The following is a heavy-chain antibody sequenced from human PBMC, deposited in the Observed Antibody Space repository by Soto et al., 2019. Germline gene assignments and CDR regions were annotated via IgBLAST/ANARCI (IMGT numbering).Heavy chain of an antibody. CDR3: ARGMDGMDV. V-gene: IGHV3-53*02. J-gene: IGHJ6*02. CDR2: IYSGGNT. Sequence: EVQLVETGGGLIQPGGSLRLSCAASDFSVSNNYMTWVRQAPGKGLEWVSVIYSGGNTCYADHVKGRFTISRDSSTNTLFLQMTSLRVEDTAVYYFARGMDGMDVWGRGTTVTVSS. CDR1: DFSVSNNY.